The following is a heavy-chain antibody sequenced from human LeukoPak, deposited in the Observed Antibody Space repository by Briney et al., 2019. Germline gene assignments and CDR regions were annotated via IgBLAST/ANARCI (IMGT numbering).Heavy chain of an antibody. J-gene: IGHJ2*01. V-gene: IGHV3-7*01. CDR3: ARVEGMCYFDSRGSWYFDL. D-gene: IGHD3-22*01. CDR1: GFTFSNSW. CDR2: IKQDGSDK. Sequence: PGGSLRLSCAASGFTFSNSWMTWVRQAPGKGPECVANIKQDGSDKYYVDSVKGRFTISRDNAKNSLYLDMNSLGADDTAVYYCARVEGMCYFDSRGSWYFDLWGRGTLVTVSS.